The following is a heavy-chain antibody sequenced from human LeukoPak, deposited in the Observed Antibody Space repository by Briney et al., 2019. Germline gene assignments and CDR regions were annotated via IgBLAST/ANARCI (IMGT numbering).Heavy chain of an antibody. CDR1: GFTFSSYG. J-gene: IGHJ4*02. D-gene: IGHD2-2*01. V-gene: IGHV3-30*18. CDR3: AKDFGCSSTSCYPHFDY. Sequence: PGRSLRLSCAASGFTFSSYGMHWVRQAPGKGLEWVAVISYDGSNKYYADSVKGRFTISRDNSKNTLYLQMNSLRAEDTAVYYCAKDFGCSSTSCYPHFDYWGQGTLVTVSS. CDR2: ISYDGSNK.